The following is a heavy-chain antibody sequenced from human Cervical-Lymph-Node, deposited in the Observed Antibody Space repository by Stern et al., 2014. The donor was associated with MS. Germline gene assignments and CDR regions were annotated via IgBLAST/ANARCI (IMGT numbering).Heavy chain of an antibody. CDR3: ASNPVNSFGFVYRYFDS. D-gene: IGHD5-18*01. CDR1: GLSFSTYA. V-gene: IGHV3-23*04. Sequence: EVQLVQSGGGLVQPGGSLRLSCAASGLSFSTYALSWVRQAPGKGLEWVSSISVSGDRTSAADSVKGRFTLSRDNSKNTLYLHMSSLRVEDTAVYFCASNPVNSFGFVYRYFDSWGQGTLGTVSS. J-gene: IGHJ4*02. CDR2: ISVSGDRT.